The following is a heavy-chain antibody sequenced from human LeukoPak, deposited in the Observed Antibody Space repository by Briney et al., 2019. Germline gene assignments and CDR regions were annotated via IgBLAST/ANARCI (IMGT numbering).Heavy chain of an antibody. CDR3: ARTAGGAFDI. V-gene: IGHV4-59*01. J-gene: IGHJ3*02. Sequence: PSETLSLTCTVSGGSISSYYWSWLRQPPGKGLEWIGYIYYSGSTNYNPSLKSRVTISVDTSKNQFSLKLSSVTAADTAVYYCARTAGGAFDIWGQGTMVTVSS. CDR1: GGSISSYY. D-gene: IGHD3-10*01. CDR2: IYYSGST.